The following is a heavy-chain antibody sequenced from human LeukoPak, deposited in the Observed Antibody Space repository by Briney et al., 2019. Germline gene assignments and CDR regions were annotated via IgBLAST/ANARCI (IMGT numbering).Heavy chain of an antibody. CDR3: ARVGTTSNSYYYYGMHV. CDR1: GFTYSSYW. J-gene: IGHJ6*02. CDR2: INSDGSTT. D-gene: IGHD2/OR15-2a*01. Sequence: GGSLRLSCAASGFTYSSYWMYWVRQAPGKGLVWVSRINSDGSTTSYADSVKGRFTISRDNAKNTLYLQMNSLRAEDTAVYYCARVGTTSNSYYYYGMHVLGQGTTVTVSS. V-gene: IGHV3-74*01.